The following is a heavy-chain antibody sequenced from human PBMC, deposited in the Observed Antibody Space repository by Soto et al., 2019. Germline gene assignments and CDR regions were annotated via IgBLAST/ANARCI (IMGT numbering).Heavy chain of an antibody. CDR1: GYTFCSYG. J-gene: IGHJ4*02. V-gene: IGHV1-18*01. CDR3: ARDQQQLTY. D-gene: IGHD6-13*01. CDR2: ISAYNGNT. Sequence: GASVEVSCKASGYTFCSYGNRGVRQAPGQGLEWMGRISAYNGNTNYAQKLKGRVTMTTDTSTSTAYMELRSLRSDDKALYYCARDQQQLTYWGQGTLVTVSS.